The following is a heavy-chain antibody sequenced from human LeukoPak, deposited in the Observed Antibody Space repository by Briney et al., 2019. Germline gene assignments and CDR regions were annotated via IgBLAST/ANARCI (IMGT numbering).Heavy chain of an antibody. J-gene: IGHJ5*02. CDR2: VDPEDGET. CDR1: GYTFTDYY. CDR3: ATGLPGGP. V-gene: IGHV1-69-2*01. D-gene: IGHD3-10*01. Sequence: ASVTVSCKASGYTFTDYYMHWVQQAPGKGLEWMGRVDPEDGETIYAEKFQGRVTITADTSTDTASMELSSLRSEDTAVYYCATGLPGGPWGQGTLVTVSS.